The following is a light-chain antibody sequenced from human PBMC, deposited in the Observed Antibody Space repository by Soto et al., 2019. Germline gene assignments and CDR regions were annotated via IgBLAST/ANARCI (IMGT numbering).Light chain of an antibody. Sequence: QSALTQPASVSGSPGQSITISCTATSSDDGGYNYVSWHQQHPGKAPKLMIYDVSNRPSGVSNRFSGSKSGNTASLTISGLQAEDEADYYCTSYTSSSTLVFGGGTMLTVL. CDR2: DVS. J-gene: IGLJ3*02. CDR1: SSDDGGYNY. V-gene: IGLV2-14*01. CDR3: TSYTSSSTLV.